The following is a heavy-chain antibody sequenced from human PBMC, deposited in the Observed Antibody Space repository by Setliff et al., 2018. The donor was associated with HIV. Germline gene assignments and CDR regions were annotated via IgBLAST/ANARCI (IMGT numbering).Heavy chain of an antibody. D-gene: IGHD3-22*01. CDR3: ARHASTWYYESSGPHFDY. CDR2: INPQSGNT. V-gene: IGHV1-18*04. J-gene: IGHJ4*02. CDR1: GYTFSGYF. Sequence: ASVKVSCKTSGYTFSGYFIHWMRQAPGQGLEWMGRINPQSGNTNYAQKLQGRVTMTTDTSTSTAYMELRSLRSDDTAVYYCARHASTWYYESSGPHFDYWGQGTRVTVSS.